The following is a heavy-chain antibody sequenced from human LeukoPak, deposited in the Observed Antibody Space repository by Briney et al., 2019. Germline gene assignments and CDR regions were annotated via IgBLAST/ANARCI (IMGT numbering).Heavy chain of an antibody. D-gene: IGHD3-10*01. CDR1: GYSFSSYW. V-gene: IGHV5-51*01. Sequence: GESLKISCKGSGYSFSSYWIGWVRQMPGKGLEWMGIIYPGDSDTRYSPSFQGQVTISADKSISAAYLQWSSLKASDTAMYYCARGHSISMVRGVITGAGWFDPWGQGGLVTVSS. CDR3: ARGHSISMVRGVITGAGWFDP. CDR2: IYPGDSDT. J-gene: IGHJ5*02.